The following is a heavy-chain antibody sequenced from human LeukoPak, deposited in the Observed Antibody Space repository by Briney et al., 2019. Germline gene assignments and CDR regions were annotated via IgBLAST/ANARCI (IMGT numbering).Heavy chain of an antibody. CDR1: GFTFSTYA. CDR2: ISGSGGIT. CDR3: AKNFYGDYNFFFDY. V-gene: IGHV3-23*01. J-gene: IGHJ4*02. Sequence: GGSLRLSCAASGFTFSTYALNWVRQAPGKGLVWVSAISGSGGITYYADSVKGHFTISRDNSKNTLYLQMNSLRAEDTAVYYCAKNFYGDYNFFFDYWGQGTLVTVSS. D-gene: IGHD4-17*01.